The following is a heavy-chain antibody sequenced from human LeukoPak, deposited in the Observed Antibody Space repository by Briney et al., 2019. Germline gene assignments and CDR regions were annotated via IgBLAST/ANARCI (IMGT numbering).Heavy chain of an antibody. D-gene: IGHD2-15*01. CDR1: GLTFSDYY. CDR2: ISSSGITK. V-gene: IGHV3-11*01. J-gene: IGHJ2*01. CDR3: ARGPDMVVDVSTPRAGYFDL. Sequence: PGGSLRLSCEDSGLTFSDYYMSWIRQAPGKGLEWVSFISSSGITKNYADSVKGRFTISRDNAKNSLHLAMNSLRADDTAVYFCARGPDMVVDVSTPRAGYFDLWGRGALVTVSS.